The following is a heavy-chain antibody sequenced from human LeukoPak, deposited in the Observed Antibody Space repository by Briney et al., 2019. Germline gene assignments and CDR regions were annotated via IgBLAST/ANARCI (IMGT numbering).Heavy chain of an antibody. CDR3: ARCAPPDSSGWYFVGWFDP. D-gene: IGHD6-19*01. J-gene: IGHJ5*02. CDR2: INAGNGNT. CDR1: GYTFTSYA. Sequence: GASVKVSCKASGYTFTSYAMHWVRQAPGQRPEWMGWINAGNGNTKYSQKFQGRVTITRDTSASTAYMELSSLRSEDTAVYYCARCAPPDSSGWYFVGWFDPWGQGTLVTVSS. V-gene: IGHV1-3*01.